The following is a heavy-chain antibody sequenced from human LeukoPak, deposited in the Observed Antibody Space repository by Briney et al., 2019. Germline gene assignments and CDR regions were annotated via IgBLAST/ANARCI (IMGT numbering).Heavy chain of an antibody. D-gene: IGHD6-6*01. CDR1: AGSISSNSYY. V-gene: IGHV4-39*01. Sequence: KPSETLSLTCTVYAGSISSNSYYWGWIRQPPGKGLEWIGSIFYSGSTYYNPSLKSRVTISVDTSKNQFSLKLSSVTAADTAEYYCASYSSSWGASDYWGQGTLVTVSS. J-gene: IGHJ4*02. CDR3: ASYSSSWGASDY. CDR2: IFYSGST.